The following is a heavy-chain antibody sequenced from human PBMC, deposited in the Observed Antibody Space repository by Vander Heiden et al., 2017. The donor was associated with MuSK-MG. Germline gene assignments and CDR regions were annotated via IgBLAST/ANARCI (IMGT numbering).Heavy chain of an antibody. D-gene: IGHD2-2*03. CDR3: AITTRPRGYCIIISCYVPDDY. CDR1: GGNFSSYA. Sequence: QVQLVQSGAAVKKPGSSVKVSCKASGGNFSSYAIRWVRQDPGQGLDWIGEIIPIFGTPNYAQKFQGRVTITADKSTSTAYMELSSLRSEDPALHYCAITTRPRGYCIIISCYVPDDYW. CDR2: IIPIFGTP. J-gene: IGHJ4*01. V-gene: IGHV1-69*06.